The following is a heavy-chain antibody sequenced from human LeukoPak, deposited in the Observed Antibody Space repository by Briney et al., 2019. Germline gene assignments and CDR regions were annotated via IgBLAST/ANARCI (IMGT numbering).Heavy chain of an antibody. Sequence: SGPTLVKPTQTLTLTCTFSGFSLNTHAVVVGWVRQPPGQALEWLTFIYGDDDKRYSPSLESRLTITKDTSKNQVVLIMTDMDYVDTATYYCVHRTSVTSVDHWGQGTLVTVSS. CDR1: GFSLNTHAVV. CDR3: VHRTSVTSVDH. J-gene: IGHJ4*02. D-gene: IGHD4-17*01. CDR2: IYGDDDK. V-gene: IGHV2-5*02.